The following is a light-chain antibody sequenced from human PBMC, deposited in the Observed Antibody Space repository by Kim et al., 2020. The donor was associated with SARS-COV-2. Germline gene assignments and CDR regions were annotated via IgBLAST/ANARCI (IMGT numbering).Light chain of an antibody. CDR2: EVN. J-gene: IGLJ3*02. V-gene: IGLV2-23*02. CDR3: CSYAGLGIGV. Sequence: QSALTQPASVSGSPGQSITISCTGASGDVATYNLVSWYQQHPGEAPKLMIFEVNKRPSGISDRFSGSKSGNTASLTISGLQADDEADYYCCSYAGLGIGVFGGGTKLTVL. CDR1: SGDVATYNL.